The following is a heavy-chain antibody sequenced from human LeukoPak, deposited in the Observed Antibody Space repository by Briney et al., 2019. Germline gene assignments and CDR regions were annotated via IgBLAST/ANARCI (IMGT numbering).Heavy chain of an antibody. CDR3: ARESDHSGSYHYYGMDV. CDR1: GFAFGVHA. Sequence: GGSLRLSCAASGFAFGVHAMSWVRQAPGKGPEWVATIGSGADLFYADSVKGRFTISRDNSKNTLYLQMNSLRAEDTAVYYCARESDHSGSYHYYGMDVWGQGTTVTVSS. CDR2: IGSGADL. D-gene: IGHD1-26*01. V-gene: IGHV3-23*01. J-gene: IGHJ6*02.